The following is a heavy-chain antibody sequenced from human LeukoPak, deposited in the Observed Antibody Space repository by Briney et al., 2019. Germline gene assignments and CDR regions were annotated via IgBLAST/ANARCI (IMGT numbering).Heavy chain of an antibody. J-gene: IGHJ4*02. D-gene: IGHD3-10*01. CDR2: ISGSGGST. Sequence: PGGSLRLSCAASGFTFISYAMSWVRQAPVKGLEWVSIISGSGGSTYYADSVKGRFTISRDNSKNTLYLQMNSLRAEDTAVYYCAKDAWRGGFGESFDYWGQGTLVTVSS. CDR1: GFTFISYA. V-gene: IGHV3-23*01. CDR3: AKDAWRGGFGESFDY.